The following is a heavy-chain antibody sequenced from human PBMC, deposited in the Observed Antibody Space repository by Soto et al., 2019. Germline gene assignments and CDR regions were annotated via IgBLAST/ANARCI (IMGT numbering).Heavy chain of an antibody. CDR3: ARDSPGGGYGDYDITYGRNWFDP. CDR2: IYHSGST. CDR1: GGSINNYY. J-gene: IGHJ5*02. V-gene: IGHV4-59*12. Sequence: SETLSLTCTVSGGSINNYYWSWIRQPPGKGLEWIGEIYHSGSTNYNPSLKSRITISVDKSKNQFSLKLSSVTAADTAVYYCARDSPGGGYGDYDITYGRNWFDPWGQGTLVTVSS. D-gene: IGHD4-17*01.